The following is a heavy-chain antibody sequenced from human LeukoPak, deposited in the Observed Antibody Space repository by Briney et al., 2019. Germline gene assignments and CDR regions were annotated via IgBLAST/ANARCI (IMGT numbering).Heavy chain of an antibody. Sequence: GGSLRLSWAASGFTFSSYGMHWVRQAPGKGLEWVAVIWYDGSNKYYAYSVKGRFTISRDNSKNTLYLQMNSLRAEDTAVYYCARSSDPTGDYYYGMDVWGQGTTVTVSS. J-gene: IGHJ6*02. D-gene: IGHD2-21*02. CDR2: IWYDGSNK. V-gene: IGHV3-33*01. CDR3: ARSSDPTGDYYYGMDV. CDR1: GFTFSSYG.